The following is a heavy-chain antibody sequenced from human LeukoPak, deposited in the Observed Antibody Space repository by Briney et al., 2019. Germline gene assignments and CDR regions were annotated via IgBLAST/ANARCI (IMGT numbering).Heavy chain of an antibody. CDR1: GFPLSSYA. V-gene: IGHV3-23*01. J-gene: IGHJ3*02. Sequence: GGPLRHSCSASGFPLSSYAMSWVPPAPGKGLVWVSAISGSGGHTYYADHVKGRFTISRDNSKNTLYLQMNSLRAEDTAVYYCATTRGPIRFLEWLSSGAFDIWGEGTMVTVSS. CDR3: ATTRGPIRFLEWLSSGAFDI. CDR2: ISGSGGHT. D-gene: IGHD3-3*01.